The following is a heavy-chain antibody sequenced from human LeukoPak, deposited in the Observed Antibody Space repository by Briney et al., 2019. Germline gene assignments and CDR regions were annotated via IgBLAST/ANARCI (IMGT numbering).Heavy chain of an antibody. Sequence: SETLSLTCTVSGGSISSSSYYWGWIRRPPGKGLEWIGSIYYSGSTYYNPSLKSRVTISVDTSKNQFSLKLSSVTAADTAVYYCARDSSSWPYYYYYMDVWGKGTTVTVSS. CDR3: ARDSSSWPYYYYYMDV. J-gene: IGHJ6*03. CDR1: GGSISSSSYY. V-gene: IGHV4-39*07. CDR2: IYYSGST. D-gene: IGHD6-13*01.